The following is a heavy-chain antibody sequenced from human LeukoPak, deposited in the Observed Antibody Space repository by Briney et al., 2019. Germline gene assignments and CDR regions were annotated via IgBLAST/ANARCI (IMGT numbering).Heavy chain of an antibody. CDR2: IHQFGSP. D-gene: IGHD3-10*01. V-gene: IGHV4-4*02. CDR1: GDSGSRSDW. J-gene: IGHJ6*03. CDR3: AASPRSGAYYMDV. Sequence: SETLSLTCTVSGDSGSRSDWWSWVRQPPGKGLEWIGEIHQFGSPNYNPSLKSRVTLLVDKSSNQFSLKFSSVTAADTAVYYCAASPRSGAYYMDVWGKGTTVTVSS.